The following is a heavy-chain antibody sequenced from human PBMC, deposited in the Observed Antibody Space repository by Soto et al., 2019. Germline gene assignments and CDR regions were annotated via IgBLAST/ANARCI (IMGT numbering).Heavy chain of an antibody. CDR3: AREVYCSSTSCPSYYDAFDI. J-gene: IGHJ3*02. Sequence: ASVTVSCKASGYTFTGYYMHWVRQAPGQGLEWMGWINPNSGGTNYAQKFQGRVTMTRDTSISTAYMELSRLRSDDTAVYYCAREVYCSSTSCPSYYDAFDIWGQGTMGTV. V-gene: IGHV1-2*02. D-gene: IGHD2-2*01. CDR2: INPNSGGT. CDR1: GYTFTGYY.